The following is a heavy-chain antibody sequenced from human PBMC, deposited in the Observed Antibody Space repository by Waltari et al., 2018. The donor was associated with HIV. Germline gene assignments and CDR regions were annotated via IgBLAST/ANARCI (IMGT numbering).Heavy chain of an antibody. CDR3: ARVLYWYFDL. J-gene: IGHJ2*01. CDR1: GASNNSDNSY. Sequence: QVQLQESGPGLVKASQTLSLTCTVPGASNNSDNSYWAGSRQHPERGLECIGFVYYRGSTFSNPSFKSRATISVDTSKNQFSLKLTSMTAADTAVYYCARVLYWYFDLWGRGTLVTVSS. V-gene: IGHV4-31*02. CDR2: VYYRGST.